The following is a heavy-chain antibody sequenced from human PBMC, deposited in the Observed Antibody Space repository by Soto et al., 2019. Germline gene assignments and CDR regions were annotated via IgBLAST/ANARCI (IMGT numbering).Heavy chain of an antibody. CDR3: ARSLAIVPGYYWPPFDY. CDR1: GYTFTSYY. CDR2: INPSGGST. V-gene: IGHV1-46*01. Sequence: QVQLVQSGAEVKKPGASVKVSCKASGYTFTSYYMHWVRQAPGQGLEWMGIINPSGGSTSYAEKFHGRVTMTRDTSTSTVYMELSSLRSEDTAVYYCARSLAIVPGYYWPPFDYWSQGTLVTVSS. D-gene: IGHD3-9*01. J-gene: IGHJ4*02.